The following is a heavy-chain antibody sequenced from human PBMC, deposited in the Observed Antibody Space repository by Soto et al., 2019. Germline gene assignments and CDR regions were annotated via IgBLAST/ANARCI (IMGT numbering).Heavy chain of an antibody. V-gene: IGHV3-74*01. CDR3: TSDTFGLRDT. D-gene: IGHD3-16*01. CDR1: GFTFSHYW. CDR2: INPAGTIT. Sequence: MQMVESGGGSVQPGGSLRLSCAASGFTFSHYWMHWVRQTPGKGLVWVSRINPAGTITNYADSVEGRFTISRDNADSALFLHMNSLSAEDTAIYYCTSDTFGLRDTWGQGTLVTVSS. J-gene: IGHJ5*02.